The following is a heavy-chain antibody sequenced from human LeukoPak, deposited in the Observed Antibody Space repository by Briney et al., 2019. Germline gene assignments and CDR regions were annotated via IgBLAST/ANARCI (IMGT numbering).Heavy chain of an antibody. CDR3: AKDNSSSWYLRVWYFDL. V-gene: IGHV3-23*01. D-gene: IGHD6-13*01. Sequence: GGSLRLSCTASGFTFSTLAMSWVRQAPGKGLEWVSSISSRGDDTTYADSVKGRFTISRDNSKNTLYLQLNSLRVDDAAIYYCAKDNSSSWYLRVWYFDLWGRGTLVTVSS. CDR2: ISSRGDDT. J-gene: IGHJ2*01. CDR1: GFTFSTLA.